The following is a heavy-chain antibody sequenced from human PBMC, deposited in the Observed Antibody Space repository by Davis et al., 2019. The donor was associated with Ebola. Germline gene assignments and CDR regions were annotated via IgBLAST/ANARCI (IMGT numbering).Heavy chain of an antibody. CDR3: TRGERYYDGSGPFVGEGAYYMDV. CDR1: GFTFDDYT. V-gene: IGHV3-43*01. J-gene: IGHJ6*03. Sequence: GESLKISCAASGFTFDDYTIHWVRQAPGKGLEWVSLINWDGESTWSADSVKGRFTISRDNSKNSLYLQMNNLRTEDTALYYCTRGERYYDGSGPFVGEGAYYMDVWGKGTTVTVSS. CDR2: INWDGEST. D-gene: IGHD3-22*01.